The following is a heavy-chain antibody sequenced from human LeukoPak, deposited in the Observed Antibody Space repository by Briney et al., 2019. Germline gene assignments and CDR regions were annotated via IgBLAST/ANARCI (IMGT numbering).Heavy chain of an antibody. Sequence: SETLSLTCTVSGGSISSYYWSWIRQPPGKGLEWIGYIYHSGSTYYNPSLKSRVTISVDRSKNQFSLKLSSVTAADTAVYYCARGNYYDSGGYFGTDRINAFDIWGQGTMVTVSS. CDR2: IYHSGST. CDR1: GGSISSYY. J-gene: IGHJ3*02. D-gene: IGHD3-22*01. V-gene: IGHV4-59*12. CDR3: ARGNYYDSGGYFGTDRINAFDI.